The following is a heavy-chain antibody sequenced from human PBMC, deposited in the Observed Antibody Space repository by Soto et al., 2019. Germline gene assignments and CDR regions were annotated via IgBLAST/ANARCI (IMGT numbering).Heavy chain of an antibody. CDR1: CDSISSSAYY. J-gene: IGHJ4*02. CDR2: ISQNTST. CDR3: AREYDYGSNFFDC. Sequence: TSETLSLTCPFSCDSISSSAYYWICLPPHPGKVLYWIGYISQNTSTYYTPSLKSRVIISADKTKNQFTLNSTTVTAADTAVYLCAREYDYGSNFFDCWGQEARFTVSS. V-gene: IGHV4-31*03. D-gene: IGHD3-10*01.